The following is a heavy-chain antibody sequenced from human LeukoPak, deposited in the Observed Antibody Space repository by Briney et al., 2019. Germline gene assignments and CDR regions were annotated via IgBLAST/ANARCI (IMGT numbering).Heavy chain of an antibody. Sequence: GESLKISCKGSGYSFTSYWIGWVRQMPGKGLEWMGIIYPGDSDTRYSPSFQGQVTISADKPISTAYLQWSSLKASDTAMYYCARPFGVTTYSSAFDIWGQGTMVTVSS. CDR3: ARPFGVTTYSSAFDI. CDR2: IYPGDSDT. V-gene: IGHV5-51*01. D-gene: IGHD4-17*01. J-gene: IGHJ3*02. CDR1: GYSFTSYW.